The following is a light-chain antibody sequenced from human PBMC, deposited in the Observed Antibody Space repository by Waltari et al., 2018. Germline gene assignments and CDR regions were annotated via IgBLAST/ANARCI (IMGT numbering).Light chain of an antibody. CDR1: QSVSSY. V-gene: IGKV3-11*01. CDR2: DAS. J-gene: IGKJ3*01. Sequence: EIVLTQSPATLSLSPGERATLSCRASQSVSSYLAWYQQKPGQAPRLLIYDASNRVSGIPARFSGSGSGTDFTLTISSLEPEDFAVYYCQQRGDWPITFGPGTKVDSK. CDR3: QQRGDWPIT.